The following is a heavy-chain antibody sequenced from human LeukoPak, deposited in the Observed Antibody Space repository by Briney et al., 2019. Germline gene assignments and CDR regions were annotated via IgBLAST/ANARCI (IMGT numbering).Heavy chain of an antibody. CDR3: ARDLNTHRRNSNTPGGY. CDR1: GYTFTSYG. D-gene: IGHD2-15*01. V-gene: IGHV1-18*01. CDR2: ISAYNGNT. Sequence: ASVKVSCKASGYTFTSYGISWVRQAPGQGLEWMGWISAYNGNTNYAQKLQGRVTMTTDTSRSTAYMELRSLRSDDTAVYYCARDLNTHRRNSNTPGGYWGQGTLVTVSS. J-gene: IGHJ4*02.